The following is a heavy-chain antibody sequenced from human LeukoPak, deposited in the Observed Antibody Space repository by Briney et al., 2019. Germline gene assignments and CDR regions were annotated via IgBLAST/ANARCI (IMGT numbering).Heavy chain of an antibody. Sequence: SETLSLTCTVSGGSISSGDYYWSWIRQPPGKGLEWIGYIYYSGSTYYNPSLKSRVTISVDTSKNQFSLKLSSVTAADTAVYYCARGKKVQLERTGDAFDIWGQGTMVTVSS. CDR1: GGSISSGDYY. V-gene: IGHV4-30-4*01. D-gene: IGHD1-1*01. CDR3: ARGKKVQLERTGDAFDI. CDR2: IYYSGST. J-gene: IGHJ3*02.